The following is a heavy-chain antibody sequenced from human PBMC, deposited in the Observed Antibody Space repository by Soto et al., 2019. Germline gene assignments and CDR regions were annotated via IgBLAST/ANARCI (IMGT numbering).Heavy chain of an antibody. V-gene: IGHV1-46*01. Sequence: QVDLVQSGAEVKKPGASVTISCKASGSAITRYYIHWVRQAPGRGLEWMGIINPGGGSASYAQKFQDRVTIDKDTSTGTVYMDLRSLRTEDTAVYYRARDTSGWSLNGLDVWGQGTTVNVSS. CDR2: INPGGGSA. J-gene: IGHJ6*02. CDR1: GSAITRYY. CDR3: ARDTSGWSLNGLDV. D-gene: IGHD6-19*01.